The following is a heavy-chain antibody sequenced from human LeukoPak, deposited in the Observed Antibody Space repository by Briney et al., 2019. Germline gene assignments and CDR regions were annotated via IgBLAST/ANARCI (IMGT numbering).Heavy chain of an antibody. CDR3: ARVASKGGMDV. CDR1: GGSISSYY. J-gene: IGHJ6*02. D-gene: IGHD5/OR15-5a*01. Sequence: SETLSLTRTVSGGSISSYYWSWIRQPPGKGLEWTGHVHYTWNTKYNPSLTGRVSISLDRSKNQFSLSLSSLTAADTAVYYCARVASKGGMDVWGQGTTVIVSS. V-gene: IGHV4-59*01. CDR2: VHYTWNT.